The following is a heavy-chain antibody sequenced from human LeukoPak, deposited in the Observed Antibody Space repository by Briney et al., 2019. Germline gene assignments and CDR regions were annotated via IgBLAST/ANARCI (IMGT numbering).Heavy chain of an antibody. CDR3: ARDRRDGYNGYYYGMDV. Sequence: GASVKVSCKASGYTFTSYYMHWVRQAPGQGLEWMGIINPSGGSTSYAQKFQGRVTMTRDTSTSTVYMELSSLRSEDTAVYYCARDRRDGYNGYYYGMDVWGQGTTVTVSS. CDR2: INPSGGST. D-gene: IGHD5-24*01. V-gene: IGHV1-46*01. CDR1: GYTFTSYY. J-gene: IGHJ6*02.